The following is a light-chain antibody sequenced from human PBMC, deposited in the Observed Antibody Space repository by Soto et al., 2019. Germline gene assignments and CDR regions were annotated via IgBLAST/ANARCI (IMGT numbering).Light chain of an antibody. J-gene: IGLJ1*01. CDR1: NSNIGHNS. CDR3: AAWDDSLNGSYV. Sequence: QSVLTQPPSVSAAPGQKVTISCSGSNSNIGHNSVSWYQQLPGTAPKLLISDNDKRPSGVPDRFSGSKSGTSASLAISGLQSEDEADYYCAAWDDSLNGSYVFGTGTKLTVL. CDR2: DND. V-gene: IGLV1-51*01.